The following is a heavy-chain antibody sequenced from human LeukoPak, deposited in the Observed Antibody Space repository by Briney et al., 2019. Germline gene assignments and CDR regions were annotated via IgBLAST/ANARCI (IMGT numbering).Heavy chain of an antibody. D-gene: IGHD1-26*01. J-gene: IGHJ4*02. CDR3: VRDFLRYHDS. Sequence: GGSLRLSCEASGFTFGNYDMSWVRQTPGMGLEWVSTVNSRAVNIYYADSVKGRFTISRDNSKNTLYLQMNSLRADDTAVYYCVRDFLRYHDSWGQGTLSQSPQ. CDR2: VNSRAVNI. CDR1: GFTFGNYD. V-gene: IGHV3-23*01.